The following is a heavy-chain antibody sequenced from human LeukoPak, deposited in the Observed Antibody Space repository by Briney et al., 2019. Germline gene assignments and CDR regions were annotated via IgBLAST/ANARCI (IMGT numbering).Heavy chain of an antibody. CDR2: ISGSGGRT. V-gene: IGHV3-23*01. Sequence: GGSLRLSCAASGFTVSSHAMSWVRQGPGKGLEWVSAISGSGGRTYYADSMKGRFTISRDNSRNTVYLQMNSLRVEDTAVYYCAKNRNGDYAQYFEYWGQGTLVTVSS. D-gene: IGHD4-17*01. J-gene: IGHJ4*02. CDR1: GFTVSSHA. CDR3: AKNRNGDYAQYFEY.